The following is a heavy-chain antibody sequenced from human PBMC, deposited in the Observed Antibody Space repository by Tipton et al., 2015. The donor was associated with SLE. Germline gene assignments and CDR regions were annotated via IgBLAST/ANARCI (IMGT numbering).Heavy chain of an antibody. V-gene: IGHV4-39*01. D-gene: IGHD3-3*01. J-gene: IGHJ2*01. CDR1: GGSISSSSYY. Sequence: TLSLTCTVSGGSISSSSYYWGWIRQPPGKEPEWIGSIYYSGSTYYTPSLKRRVTTSVDTSKNQFSLSLYSVTVEDTAVYYCSRSRRLRFPINWSFDLWGRGALVTVSS. CDR3: SRSRRLRFPINWSFDL. CDR2: IYYSGST.